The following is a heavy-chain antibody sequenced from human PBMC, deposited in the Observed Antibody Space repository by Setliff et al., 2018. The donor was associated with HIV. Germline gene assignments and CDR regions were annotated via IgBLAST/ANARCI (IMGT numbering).Heavy chain of an antibody. CDR1: GITFNTYA. J-gene: IGHJ4*02. V-gene: IGHV3-30*04. Sequence: PGRSLRLSCAASGITFNTYAMHWVRQAPGKGLEWVAVISYDGSNKYYADSVKGRFTISRDNSKNTLYLQMNGLRAEDAAVYYCAIPGYYSGWYHFDYWGQGTLVTVSS. CDR2: ISYDGSNK. D-gene: IGHD6-19*01. CDR3: AIPGYYSGWYHFDY.